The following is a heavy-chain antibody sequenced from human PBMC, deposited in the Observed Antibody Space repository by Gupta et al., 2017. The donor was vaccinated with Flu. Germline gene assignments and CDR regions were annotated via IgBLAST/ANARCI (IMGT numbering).Heavy chain of an antibody. CDR3: WREGGDRN. Sequence: ASVSSFTSFAMNWVRQAPGQGLDWMGWIKTKRGSPTYAQGFTGRCDCSLDTSVNTAFLQISGLRVEDTAVYYCWREGGDRNWGQGTLVTVSS. D-gene: IGHD2-21*02. J-gene: IGHJ4*02. CDR1: VSSFTSFA. V-gene: IGHV7-4-1*02. CDR2: IKTKRGSP.